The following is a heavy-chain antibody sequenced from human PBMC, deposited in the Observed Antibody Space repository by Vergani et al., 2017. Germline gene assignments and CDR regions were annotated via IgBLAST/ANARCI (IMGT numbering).Heavy chain of an antibody. CDR2: INHSGST. D-gene: IGHD2-15*01. Sequence: QVQLQESGPGLVKPSETLSLTCTVSGGSISSYYWSWIRQPPGKGLEWIGEINHSGSTNYNPSLKSRVTISVDTSKNQFSLKLSSVTAADTAVYYCARIRIYCSGGSCYGYDYWGQGTLVTVSS. CDR3: ARIRIYCSGGSCYGYDY. CDR1: GGSISSYY. V-gene: IGHV4-34*01. J-gene: IGHJ4*02.